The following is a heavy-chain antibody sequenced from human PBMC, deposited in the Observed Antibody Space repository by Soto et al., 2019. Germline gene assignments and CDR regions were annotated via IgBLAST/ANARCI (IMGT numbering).Heavy chain of an antibody. V-gene: IGHV3-21*06. CDR3: ARESEDLTSNFDY. Sequence: GSLRLSCAASGFSFSRNWMSWVRQAPGKGLEWVSSISSTTNYIYYGDSMKGRFTISRDNAKNSLYLEMNSLRAEDTAVYYCARESEDLTSNFDYWGQGTPVTVSS. CDR1: GFSFSRNW. CDR2: ISSTTNYI. J-gene: IGHJ4*02.